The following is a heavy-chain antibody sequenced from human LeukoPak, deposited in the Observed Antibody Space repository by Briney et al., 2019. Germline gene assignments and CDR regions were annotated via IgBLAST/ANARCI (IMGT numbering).Heavy chain of an antibody. V-gene: IGHV3-23*01. CDR1: GFTFSSYG. CDR2: ISGSGGNT. D-gene: IGHD3-10*01. CDR3: AKDTKRWKTYYYASGSYYFDY. J-gene: IGHJ4*02. Sequence: GGTLRLSCAASGFTFSSYGMNWVRQAPGKGLEWVSVISGSGGNTYYADSVKGRFTISRDNSKNTLYLQMNSLRTEDTAVYYCAKDTKRWKTYYYASGSYYFDYWGQGTLVTVSS.